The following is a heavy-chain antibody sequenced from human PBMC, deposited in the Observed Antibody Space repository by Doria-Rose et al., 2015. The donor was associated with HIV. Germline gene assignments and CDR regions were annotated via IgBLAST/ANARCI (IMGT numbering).Heavy chain of an antibody. D-gene: IGHD3-10*01. CDR3: ATGVTLDY. J-gene: IGHJ4*02. V-gene: IGHV3-21*01. Sequence: VQLVQSGGGLVRPGGSLRLSCATSGFTFSSHRIHWVRQAPGNGLEWVSSISSTSAYINYADSVRGRFTISRDNARSSLYLQMDSLRAEDTAIYYCATGVTLDYWGQGTLVTVSS. CDR2: ISSTSAYI. CDR1: GFTFSSHR.